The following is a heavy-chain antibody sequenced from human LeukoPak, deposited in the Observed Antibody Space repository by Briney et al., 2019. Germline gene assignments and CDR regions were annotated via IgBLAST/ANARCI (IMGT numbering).Heavy chain of an antibody. J-gene: IGHJ4*02. CDR1: GFTLSSHV. Sequence: GGSLRLSCAASGFTLSSHVMSWVRQAPGKGLEWVSVISGSGDSTHYADSVKGRFTISRDNSKNTLYLQMNSLRAEDTAVYYCAKVNFYDSSASRYWGQGTLVTVSS. V-gene: IGHV3-23*01. CDR2: ISGSGDST. D-gene: IGHD3-22*01. CDR3: AKVNFYDSSASRY.